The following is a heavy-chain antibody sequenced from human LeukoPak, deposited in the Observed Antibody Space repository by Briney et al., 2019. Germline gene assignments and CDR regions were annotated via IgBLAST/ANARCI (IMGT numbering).Heavy chain of an antibody. Sequence: ASVKVSCKASGYIFTGYYMHWVRQAPGQGLEWMGWINPNSGGTNYAQKFQGRVTMTRDTSISTAYMELSRLRSDDTAVYYCARGPIAVAMDNWFDPWGQGTLVTVSS. D-gene: IGHD6-19*01. CDR3: ARGPIAVAMDNWFDP. CDR1: GYIFTGYY. J-gene: IGHJ5*02. CDR2: INPNSGGT. V-gene: IGHV1-2*02.